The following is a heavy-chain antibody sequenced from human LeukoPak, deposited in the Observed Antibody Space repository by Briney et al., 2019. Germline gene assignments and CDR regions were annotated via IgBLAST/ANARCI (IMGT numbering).Heavy chain of an antibody. CDR1: GYTFTGYY. D-gene: IGHD3-22*01. CDR2: INPNSGGT. V-gene: IGHV1-2*02. J-gene: IGHJ4*02. Sequence: ASVKVSCKASGYTFTGYYMHWVRQAPGQGLEWMGWINPNSGGTNYAQKFQGRVTMTRDPSISTAYMVLSRLRSDDTAVYFCARVLSYYDSSGYSSTWGQGTLVTVSS. CDR3: ARVLSYYDSSGYSST.